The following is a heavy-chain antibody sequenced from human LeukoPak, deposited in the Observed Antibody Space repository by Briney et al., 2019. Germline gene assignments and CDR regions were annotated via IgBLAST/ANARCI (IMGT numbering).Heavy chain of an antibody. CDR3: ARVRTTMVRGWLEGGNTYRHFDY. D-gene: IGHD3-10*01. CDR1: GGSISSGDYY. V-gene: IGHV4-30-4*02. CDR2: IYYSGST. Sequence: SETLSLTCTVSGGSISSGDYYWSWIRQPPGKGLEWIGYIYYSGSTYYNPSLKSRVTISVDTSKNQFSLKLSSVTAADTAVYYCARVRTTMVRGWLEGGNTYRHFDYWGQGTLVTVSS. J-gene: IGHJ4*02.